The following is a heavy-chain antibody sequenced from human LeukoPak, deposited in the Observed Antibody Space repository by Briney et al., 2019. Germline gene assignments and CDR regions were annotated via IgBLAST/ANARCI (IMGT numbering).Heavy chain of an antibody. V-gene: IGHV1-69*13. CDR2: IIPIFGTA. CDR1: GGTFSSYA. CDR3: ATSPAWDWLQYFLH. J-gene: IGHJ1*01. Sequence: SVKVSCKASGGTFSSYAISRVRQAPGQGLEWMGGIIPIFGTANYAQKFQGRVTITADESTSTAYLELSRLRSDDTAVYYCATSPAWDWLQYFLHWGQGTLVTVSS. D-gene: IGHD3/OR15-3a*01.